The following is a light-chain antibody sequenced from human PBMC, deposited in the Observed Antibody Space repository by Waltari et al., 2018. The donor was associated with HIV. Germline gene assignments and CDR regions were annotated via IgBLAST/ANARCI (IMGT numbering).Light chain of an antibody. CDR2: DDS. V-gene: IGLV3-21*02. J-gene: IGLJ2*01. CDR3: QVWDSSTDLRV. Sequence: SYVLTQPPSVSVAPGQTARITCGGINIGSKGVHWYQQKPSQAPVLVVYDDSDRPSGIPERFSGSSSWNTATLTISRVEAGDEADFYCQVWDSSTDLRVFGGGTKLTVL. CDR1: NIGSKG.